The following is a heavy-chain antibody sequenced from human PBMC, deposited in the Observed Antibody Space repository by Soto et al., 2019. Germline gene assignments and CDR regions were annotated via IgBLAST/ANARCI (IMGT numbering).Heavy chain of an antibody. J-gene: IGHJ4*02. CDR1: GYSFTSYW. CDR3: ARRAPYSSGWYGELDY. CDR2: IYPGDSDT. D-gene: IGHD6-19*01. Sequence: GQSLKISCKGSGYSFTSYWIGWVRQMPGKGLEWMGIIYPGDSDTRYSPSFQGQVTISADKSISTAYLQWSSLKASDTAMYYCARRAPYSSGWYGELDYWGQGTLVTVSS. V-gene: IGHV5-51*01.